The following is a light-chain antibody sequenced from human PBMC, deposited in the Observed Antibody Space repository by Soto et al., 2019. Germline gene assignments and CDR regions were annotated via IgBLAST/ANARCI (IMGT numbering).Light chain of an antibody. CDR1: QSISSY. J-gene: IGKJ1*01. V-gene: IGKV1-39*01. CDR3: QQSYSTPWT. Sequence: DIQMTQSPSSLSASVGDTVTITCRASQSISSYLNWYQQKPGKAPNLLIYAASSLQSGVPSRFSGSGSGTDFTLTISTLQPEDFATYSCQQSYSTPWTFGQGTKVEIK. CDR2: AAS.